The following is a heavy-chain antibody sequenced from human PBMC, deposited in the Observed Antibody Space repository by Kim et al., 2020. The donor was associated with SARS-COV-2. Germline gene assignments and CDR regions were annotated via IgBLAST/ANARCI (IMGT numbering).Heavy chain of an antibody. V-gene: IGHV4-61*02. J-gene: IGHJ3*02. Sequence: SETLSLTCTVSGGSISSGSYYWSWIRQPAGKGLEWIGRIYTSGSTNYNPSLKSRVTISVDTSKNQFSLKLSSVTAADTAVYYCARGEWELLWGDAFDIWGQGTMVTVSS. CDR1: GGSISSGSYY. CDR2: IYTSGST. D-gene: IGHD1-26*01. CDR3: ARGEWELLWGDAFDI.